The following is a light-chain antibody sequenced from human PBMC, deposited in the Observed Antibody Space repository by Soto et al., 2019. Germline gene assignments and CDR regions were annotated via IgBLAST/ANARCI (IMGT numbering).Light chain of an antibody. CDR1: SSDVGDYEY. CDR3: QSYDSSLSGVV. Sequence: QSALTQPASVSGSPGQSVTISCTGTSSDVGDYEYVSWYQQYPGKAPKLLIYEVNNRPSGVPDQFSGSKSGTSASLVITGLQAEDEADYYCQSYDSSLSGVVFGGGTKLTVL. CDR2: EVN. V-gene: IGLV2-14*01. J-gene: IGLJ2*01.